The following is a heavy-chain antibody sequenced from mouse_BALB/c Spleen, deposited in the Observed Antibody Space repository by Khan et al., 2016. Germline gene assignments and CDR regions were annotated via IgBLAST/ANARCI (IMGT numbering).Heavy chain of an antibody. CDR3: ARNYYGSILDY. CDR1: GFTFSGFG. J-gene: IGHJ2*01. Sequence: EVQLQESGGGLVQPGGSRKLSCAASGFTFSGFGMHWVRQAPEKGLEWVAYISGSSYTICYADTMEGRLTISRDNPKNHMFLTMTSLRSEDTAMYYCARNYYGSILDYWGQGTTLTVSS. D-gene: IGHD1-1*01. CDR2: ISGSSYTI. V-gene: IGHV5-17*02.